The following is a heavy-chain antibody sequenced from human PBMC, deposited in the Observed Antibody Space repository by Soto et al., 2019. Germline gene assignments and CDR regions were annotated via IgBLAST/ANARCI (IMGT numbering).Heavy chain of an antibody. V-gene: IGHV1-18*04. D-gene: IGHD2-8*01. CDR2: ISAYNGNT. J-gene: IGHJ4*02. CDR3: SRVYAGGVSPTDFDY. CDR1: GYTFTSYG. Sequence: ASVKVSCKASGYTFTSYGISWVRQAPGQGLEWMGWISAYNGNTNYAQKLQGRVTMTTDTSTSTAYIELRSLRSDDTAVYYCSRVYAGGVSPTDFDYWGQGALVTVSS.